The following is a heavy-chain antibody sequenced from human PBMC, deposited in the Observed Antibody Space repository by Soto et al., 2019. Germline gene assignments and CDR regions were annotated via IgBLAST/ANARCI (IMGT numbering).Heavy chain of an antibody. CDR2: IWYDGSNK. J-gene: IGHJ3*02. V-gene: IGHV3-33*01. CDR3: ARDPSYDALDI. CDR1: RFTFSSYG. Sequence: GGSLRLSCAASRFTFSSYGMHWARQAPGKGLEWVAVIWYDGSNKYYADSVKGRFTISRDNSKNTLYLQMNSLRAEDTAVYYCARDPSYDALDIWGQGTMVTVSS.